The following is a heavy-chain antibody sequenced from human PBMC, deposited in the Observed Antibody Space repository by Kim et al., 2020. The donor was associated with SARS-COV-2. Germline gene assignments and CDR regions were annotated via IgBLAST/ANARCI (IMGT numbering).Heavy chain of an antibody. V-gene: IGHV1-69*02. J-gene: IGHJ5*02. CDR3: ARGSPTGTTVGWFDP. Sequence: KFQGRVTITADKSTSTAYMELSRLRSEDTAVYYCARGSPTGTTVGWFDPWGQGTLVTVSS. D-gene: IGHD1-1*01.